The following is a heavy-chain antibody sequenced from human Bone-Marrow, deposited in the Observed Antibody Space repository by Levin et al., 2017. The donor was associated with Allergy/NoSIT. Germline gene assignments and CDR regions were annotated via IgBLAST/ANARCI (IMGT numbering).Heavy chain of an antibody. Sequence: PGASVKVSCAASGFTFSSYWMHWVRQAPGKGLVWVSRINSDGSSTSYADSVKGRFTISRDNAKNTLYLQMNSLRAEDTAVYYCAREVTDGYGFDYWGQGTLVTVSS. V-gene: IGHV3-74*01. J-gene: IGHJ4*02. CDR2: INSDGSST. CDR1: GFTFSSYW. D-gene: IGHD5-18*01. CDR3: AREVTDGYGFDY.